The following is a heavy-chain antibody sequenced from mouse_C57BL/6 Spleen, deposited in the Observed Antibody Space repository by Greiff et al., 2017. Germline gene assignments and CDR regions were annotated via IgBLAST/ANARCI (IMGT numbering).Heavy chain of an antibody. J-gene: IGHJ2*01. V-gene: IGHV1-22*01. CDR3: APWYYGSLLDY. CDR1: GYTFTDYN. CDR2: INPNNGGT. D-gene: IGHD1-1*01. Sequence: EVQLQQSGPELVKPGASVKLSCKASGYTFTDYNMHWVKQSPGKSLEWIGNINPNNGGTSYNQKFKGKATLTVDKPSSTAYMQLSSLTSEDSAVYYCAPWYYGSLLDYWGQGTTLTVSS.